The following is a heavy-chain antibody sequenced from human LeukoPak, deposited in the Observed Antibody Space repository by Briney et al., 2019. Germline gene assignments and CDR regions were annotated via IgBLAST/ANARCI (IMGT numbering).Heavy chain of an antibody. CDR1: GGSFSGYY. CDR3: ARHVPSLYYYGSGSLNWFDP. J-gene: IGHJ5*02. CDR2: INHSGST. Sequence: SETLSLTCAVYGGSFSGYYWSWIRQPPGKGLEWIGEINHSGSTNYNPSLKSRVTISVDTSKNQFSLKLSSVTAADTAVYYCARHVPSLYYYGSGSLNWFDPWGQGTLVTVSS. V-gene: IGHV4-34*01. D-gene: IGHD3-10*01.